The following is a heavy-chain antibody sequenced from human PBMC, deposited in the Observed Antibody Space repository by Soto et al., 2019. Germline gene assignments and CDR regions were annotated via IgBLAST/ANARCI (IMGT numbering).Heavy chain of an antibody. V-gene: IGHV3-48*01. D-gene: IGHD3-3*01. J-gene: IGHJ6*03. Sequence: GGSLRLSCAASGFTFSSYSMNWVRQAPGKGLEWVSYISSSSSTIYYADSVKGRFTISRDNAKNSLYLQMNSLRAEDTAVYYCATTLGEDFWSGYYFRTGKGYYYYYMDVWGKGTTVTVSS. CDR2: ISSSSSTI. CDR3: ATTLGEDFWSGYYFRTGKGYYYYYMDV. CDR1: GFTFSSYS.